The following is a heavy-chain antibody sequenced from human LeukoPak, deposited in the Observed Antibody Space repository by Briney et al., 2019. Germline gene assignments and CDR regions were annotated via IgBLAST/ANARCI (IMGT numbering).Heavy chain of an antibody. CDR3: ARGYGDYVDWFDP. V-gene: IGHV3-66*01. CDR2: IYSGGST. J-gene: IGHJ5*02. Sequence: GRSLRLSCAASGFTFSSYAMHWVRQAPGKGLEWVSVIYSGGSTYYADSVKGRFTISRDNSKNTLYLQMNSLRAEDTAVYYCARGYGDYVDWFDPWGQGTLVTVSS. D-gene: IGHD4-17*01. CDR1: GFTFSSYA.